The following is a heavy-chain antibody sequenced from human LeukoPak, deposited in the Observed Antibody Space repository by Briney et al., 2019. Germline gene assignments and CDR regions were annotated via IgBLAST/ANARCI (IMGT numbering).Heavy chain of an antibody. J-gene: IGHJ4*02. CDR3: AKDLSSGWVGYFDY. CDR1: GFTFSSYG. CDR2: ISGSGGST. V-gene: IGHV3-23*01. D-gene: IGHD6-19*01. Sequence: GGSLRLSCAASGFTFSSYGMHWVRQAPGKGLEWVSAISGSGGSTYYADSVKGRFTISRDNSKNTLYLQMNSLRAEDTAVYYCAKDLSSGWVGYFDYWGQGTLVTVSS.